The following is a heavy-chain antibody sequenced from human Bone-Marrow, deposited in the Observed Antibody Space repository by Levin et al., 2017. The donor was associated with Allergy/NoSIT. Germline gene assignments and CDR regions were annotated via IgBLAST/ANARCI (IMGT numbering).Heavy chain of an antibody. J-gene: IGHJ6*02. V-gene: IGHV3-30*18. CDR3: AKSRWFGELLPTGGMDG. CDR2: ISYDGSNK. Sequence: GGSLRLSCAASGFTFSSYGMHWVRQAPGKGLEWVAVISYDGSNKYYADSVKGRFTISRDNSKNTLYLQMNSLRAEDTAVYYCAKSRWFGELLPTGGMDGWGQGTTVTVSS. CDR1: GFTFSSYG. D-gene: IGHD3-10*01.